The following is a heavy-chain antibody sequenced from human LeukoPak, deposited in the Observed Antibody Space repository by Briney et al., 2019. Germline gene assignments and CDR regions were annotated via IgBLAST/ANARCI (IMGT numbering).Heavy chain of an antibody. V-gene: IGHV1-69*13. Sequence: SVKVSCKASGGSFIDYPINWVRQAPGQGGEWLGGIIPKYSASNYAQAFQGRVTITADESTNTVYMEMSGLRPDDTAVYYCVRPDRIFGVPAAFDAWGQGTLVAVSS. CDR2: IIPKYSAS. J-gene: IGHJ3*01. CDR1: GGSFIDYP. CDR3: VRPDRIFGVPAAFDA. D-gene: IGHD3-3*02.